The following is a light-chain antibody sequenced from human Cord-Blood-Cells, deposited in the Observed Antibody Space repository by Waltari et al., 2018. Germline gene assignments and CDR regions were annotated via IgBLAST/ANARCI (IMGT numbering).Light chain of an antibody. J-gene: IGLJ3*02. CDR2: EGS. CDR3: CSYAGSSTWV. Sequence: QSALTQPASVSGSPGQSITISCTGTSSDVGSYNLVSWYQQHPGKDPKIMIYEGSKRPSGVSNRFSGSKSGNTASLTISGLQAEDEADYYCCSYAGSSTWVFGGGTKLTVL. V-gene: IGLV2-23*01. CDR1: SSDVGSYNL.